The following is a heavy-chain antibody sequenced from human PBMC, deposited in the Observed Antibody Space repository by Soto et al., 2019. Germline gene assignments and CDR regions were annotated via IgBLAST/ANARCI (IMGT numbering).Heavy chain of an antibody. Sequence: ASVKVSCKASGYTFTSSDINWVRQATGQGLEWMGWMNPNSGNTGYAQKFQGRVTMTRNTSISTAYMELSSLRSEDTAVYYCARGGRGYDFWSGYYTRVKSWFDPWGQGTLVTVSS. J-gene: IGHJ5*02. CDR1: GYTFTSSD. CDR2: MNPNSGNT. D-gene: IGHD3-3*01. V-gene: IGHV1-8*01. CDR3: ARGGRGYDFWSGYYTRVKSWFDP.